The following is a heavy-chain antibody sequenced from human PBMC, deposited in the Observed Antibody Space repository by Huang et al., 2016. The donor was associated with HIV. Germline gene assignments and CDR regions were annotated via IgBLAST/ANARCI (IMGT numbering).Heavy chain of an antibody. CDR2: IRYDGNNY. Sequence: QVQLVESGGGVVQPGGSLRLSCTASGFTFGSFGMHGVRQDPGKGLEWVEFIRYDGNNYYYADSVRGRFTISRDNSKDTLYLQMNRLRPDDSAVYYCAKDLTYTFGRHFDYWGRGTLVTVSS. CDR1: GFTFGSFG. D-gene: IGHD3-3*01. J-gene: IGHJ4*02. V-gene: IGHV3-30*02. CDR3: AKDLTYTFGRHFDY.